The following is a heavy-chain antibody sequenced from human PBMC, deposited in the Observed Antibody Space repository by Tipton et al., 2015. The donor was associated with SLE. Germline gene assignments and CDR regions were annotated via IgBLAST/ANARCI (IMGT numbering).Heavy chain of an antibody. CDR1: GYTFTSYG. CDR2: ISAYNGNT. CDR3: ASPCYDFWSGYYVEDAFDI. Sequence: QLVQSGAEVKKPGASVKVSCKASGYTFTSYGISWVRQAPGQGLEWMGWISAYNGNTNYAQKLQGRVTMTTDTSTSTAYMELRSLRSDDTAVYYCASPCYDFWSGYYVEDAFDIWGQGTMVAVSS. J-gene: IGHJ3*02. D-gene: IGHD3-3*01. V-gene: IGHV1-18*01.